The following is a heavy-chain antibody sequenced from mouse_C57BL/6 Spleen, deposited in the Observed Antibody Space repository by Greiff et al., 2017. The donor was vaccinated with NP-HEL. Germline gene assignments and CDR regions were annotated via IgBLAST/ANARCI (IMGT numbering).Heavy chain of an antibody. V-gene: IGHV10-1*01. Sequence: EVQVVESGGGLVQPKGSLKLSCAASGFSFNTYAMNWVRQAPGKGLEWVARIRSKSNNYATYYADSVKDRFTISRDDSESMLYLQMNNLKTEDTAMYYCVRQYYYGSSYDYAMDYWGQGTSVTVSS. CDR1: GFSFNTYA. CDR2: IRSKSNNYAT. D-gene: IGHD1-1*01. J-gene: IGHJ4*01. CDR3: VRQYYYGSSYDYAMDY.